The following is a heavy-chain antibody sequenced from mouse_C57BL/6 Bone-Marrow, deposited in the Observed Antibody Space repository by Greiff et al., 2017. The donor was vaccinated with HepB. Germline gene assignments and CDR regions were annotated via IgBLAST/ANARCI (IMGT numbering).Heavy chain of an antibody. V-gene: IGHV14-3*01. J-gene: IGHJ2*01. Sequence: PEQGLEWIGRIDPANGNTKYAPKFQGKATITADTSSSTAYLQLSSLTSEDTAIYYCARTLLLRPGGQGTTLTVSS. CDR2: IDPANGNT. CDR3: ARTLLLRP. D-gene: IGHD1-1*01.